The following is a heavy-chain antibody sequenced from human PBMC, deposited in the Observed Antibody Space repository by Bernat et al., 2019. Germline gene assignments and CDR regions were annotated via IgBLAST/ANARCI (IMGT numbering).Heavy chain of an antibody. CDR1: GFTFSNAW. D-gene: IGHD6-19*01. CDR2: IKSKTEGGTT. CDR3: TTGDPAVAGTYYWYLDL. Sequence: EVQLVESGGGLVKPGGSLRLSCAASGFTFSNAWMNWVRQAPGKGLEWVGRIKSKTEGGTTDYAAPVKGRFTISRDDSKNTLYLQMDSLKTEDTAVYYCTTGDPAVAGTYYWYLDLWGRGTLVTVSS. J-gene: IGHJ2*01. V-gene: IGHV3-15*07.